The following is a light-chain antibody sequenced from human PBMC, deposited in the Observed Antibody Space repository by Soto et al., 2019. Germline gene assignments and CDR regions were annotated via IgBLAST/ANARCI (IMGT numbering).Light chain of an antibody. Sequence: QLVLTQPPSASGTPGQRVTISCSGSSSNIVTNHVYWYQHLPGTAPKLLIYRNSLWPSGVPDRFSGSKSGTSASLAISGIRSEDEADYYCAAWDDSLSGWVFGGGTKLTVL. J-gene: IGLJ3*02. CDR2: RNS. CDR3: AAWDDSLSGWV. V-gene: IGLV1-47*01. CDR1: SSNIVTNH.